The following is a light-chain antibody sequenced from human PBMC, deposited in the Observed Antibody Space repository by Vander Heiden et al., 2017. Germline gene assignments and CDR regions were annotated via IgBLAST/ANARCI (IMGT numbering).Light chain of an antibody. CDR3: QQYYSTPS. V-gene: IGKV4-1*01. J-gene: IGKJ2*01. CDR1: QSVLYSSNNKNY. Sequence: DIVMTQSPDSLAVSLGERDTINCKSSQSVLYSSNNKNYLAWYQQKPGQPRKLLIYWASTRESGVPDRFSGNGSGADFTLTISSLQAEDVAVYYCQQYYSTPSFGQGTKLEIK. CDR2: WAS.